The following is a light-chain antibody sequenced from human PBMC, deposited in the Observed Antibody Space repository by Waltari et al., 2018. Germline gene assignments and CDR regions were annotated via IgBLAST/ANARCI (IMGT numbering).Light chain of an antibody. Sequence: EVVLTQPTDTLSLSPGERATLPCRASQNINTDLGWYQQRPGPAPRLLIFDASNRAAGIPVRVSGRGSGTDFTLIISTLEPEDSAVYYCQQRYSWPRTFGQGTKVEIK. CDR2: DAS. V-gene: IGKV3-11*01. J-gene: IGKJ1*01. CDR3: QQRYSWPRT. CDR1: QNINTD.